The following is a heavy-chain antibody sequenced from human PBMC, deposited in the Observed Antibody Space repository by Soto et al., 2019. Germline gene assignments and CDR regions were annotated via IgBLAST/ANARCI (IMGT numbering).Heavy chain of an antibody. V-gene: IGHV1-46*01. Sequence: ASVKVSCKASGYTFTSYYMHWVRQAPGQGLEWMGIINPSGGSTSYAQKFQGRVTMTRDTSISTAYMELSRLRSDDTAVYYCARVAAAGITEIFDYWGQGTLVTVSS. J-gene: IGHJ4*02. CDR3: ARVAAAGITEIFDY. CDR1: GYTFTSYY. CDR2: INPSGGST. D-gene: IGHD6-13*01.